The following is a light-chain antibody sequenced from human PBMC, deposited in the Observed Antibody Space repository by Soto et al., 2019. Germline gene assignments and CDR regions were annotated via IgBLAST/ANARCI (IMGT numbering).Light chain of an antibody. CDR2: AAS. V-gene: IGKV1-27*01. CDR1: QGISNY. CDR3: QRYNSAPWT. J-gene: IGKJ1*01. Sequence: DIKMTQSPSSLSASVGDRVTITCRASQGISNYLAWYQQKPGKVPKLLIYAASTLQSGVPSRFSGSGSGTDFTLTISNLQPEDVATYYCQRYNSAPWTFGQGTKVESK.